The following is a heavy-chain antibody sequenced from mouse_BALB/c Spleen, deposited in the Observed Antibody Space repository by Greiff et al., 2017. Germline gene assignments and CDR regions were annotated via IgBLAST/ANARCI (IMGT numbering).Heavy chain of an antibody. V-gene: IGHV14-4*02. D-gene: IGHD1-1*01. CDR2: IDPENGDT. Sequence: EVQLQQSGAELVRSGASVKLSCTASCFNIKDYYMHWVKQRPEQGLEWIGWIDPENGDTEYAPKFQGKATMTADTSSNTAYLQLSSLTSEDTAVYYCNDGSRRYYAMDYWGQGTSVTVSS. CDR3: NDGSRRYYAMDY. CDR1: CFNIKDYY. J-gene: IGHJ4*01.